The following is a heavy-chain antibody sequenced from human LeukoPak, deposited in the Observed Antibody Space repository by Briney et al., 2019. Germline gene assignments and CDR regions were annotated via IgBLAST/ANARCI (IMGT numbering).Heavy chain of an antibody. CDR2: ISGSGGST. Sequence: GGSLRLSCAASGFTFSSYAMSRVRQAPGKGLEWVSAISGSGGSTYYADSVKGRFTISRDNSKNTLYLQMNSLRAEDTAVYYCAKAPEDYYDSSGYYYSYWGQGTLVTVSS. V-gene: IGHV3-23*01. CDR1: GFTFSSYA. J-gene: IGHJ4*02. CDR3: AKAPEDYYDSSGYYYSY. D-gene: IGHD3-22*01.